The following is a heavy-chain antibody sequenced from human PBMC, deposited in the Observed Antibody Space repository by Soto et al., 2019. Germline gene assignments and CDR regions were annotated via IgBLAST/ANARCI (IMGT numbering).Heavy chain of an antibody. V-gene: IGHV4-34*01. D-gene: IGHD1-7*01. J-gene: IGHJ4*02. Sequence: SETLSLTCAVYGGSFSTYYWSWIRQPPGKGLEWIGEINHRGSTNYNPSLKSRVTISVDTSKNQFSLKLSSVTAADRAVYYCARGLNWNYGAFDYWGRGTLVTVSS. CDR3: ARGLNWNYGAFDY. CDR2: INHRGST. CDR1: GGSFSTYY.